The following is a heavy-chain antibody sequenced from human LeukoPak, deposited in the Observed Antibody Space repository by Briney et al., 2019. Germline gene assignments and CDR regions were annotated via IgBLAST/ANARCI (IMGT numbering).Heavy chain of an antibody. V-gene: IGHV3-15*01. CDR1: GFNFINAW. J-gene: IGHJ4*02. CDR3: TAERVSYYAY. D-gene: IGHD3-22*01. Sequence: NPGGSLRLSCAASGFNFINAWMSWVRQTPGKGLEWIARIKSKGSGGTTDYAAPVKGRFTISRDDSINTVYLQMNGLKTEDTAMYYCTAERVSYYAYWGQGTRVTVSS. CDR2: IKSKGSGGTT.